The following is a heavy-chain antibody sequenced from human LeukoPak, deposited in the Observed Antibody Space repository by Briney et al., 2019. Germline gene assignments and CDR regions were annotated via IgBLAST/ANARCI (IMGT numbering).Heavy chain of an antibody. D-gene: IGHD2-8*02. J-gene: IGHJ4*02. Sequence: GGSLRLSCTASGFTFINYSMNWVRQAPGKGLEWVSSIFPSGGEIHYADSVRGRFTISRDNSKSTLSLQMNSLRAEDTAIYYCATYRQVLLPFESWGQGTLVTVSS. CDR2: IFPSGGEI. CDR3: ATYRQVLLPFES. V-gene: IGHV3-23*01. CDR1: GFTFINYS.